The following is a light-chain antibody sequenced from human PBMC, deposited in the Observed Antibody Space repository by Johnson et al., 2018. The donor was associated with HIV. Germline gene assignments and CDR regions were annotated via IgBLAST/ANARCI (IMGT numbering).Light chain of an antibody. Sequence: QSVLTQPPSVSAAPGQKVAISCSGSSSNIGNNYVSWYRHFPGTAPKLLIYENNKRPSGIPDRFSGYKSGTSATLGITGLQTGDEADYYCGTWDSGLSAVYVFGTGTKVTVL. CDR1: SSNIGNNY. J-gene: IGLJ1*01. V-gene: IGLV1-51*02. CDR2: ENN. CDR3: GTWDSGLSAVYV.